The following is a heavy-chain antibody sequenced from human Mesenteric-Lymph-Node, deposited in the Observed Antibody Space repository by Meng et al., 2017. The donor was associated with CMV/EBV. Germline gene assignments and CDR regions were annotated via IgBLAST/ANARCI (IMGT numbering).Heavy chain of an antibody. D-gene: IGHD2-2*01. V-gene: IGHV1-69*05. J-gene: IGHJ6*02. CDR2: IIPIFGTA. CDR3: ARHLSYCSSTSCYDYYYYGMDV. Sequence: SVKVSCKASGGTFSSYGISWVRQAPGQGLEWMGGIIPIFGTANYAQKFQGRVTITTDESTSTAYMELSSLRSEATAVYSCARHLSYCSSTSCYDYYYYGMDVWGQGTTVTVSS. CDR1: GGTFSSYG.